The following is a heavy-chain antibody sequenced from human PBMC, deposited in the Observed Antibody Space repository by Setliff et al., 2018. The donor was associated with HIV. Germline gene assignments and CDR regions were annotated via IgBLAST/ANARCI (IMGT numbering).Heavy chain of an antibody. CDR2: IWYYGSNK. D-gene: IGHD1-26*01. J-gene: IGHJ6*03. CDR1: GFTFSTSG. CDR3: AKGKGSTTTHFFMDV. Sequence: GGSLRLSCAASGFTFSTSGMHWVRQAPGRGLEWVAFIWYYGSNKYYGDSVKGRFTISRDNYKNMLYMQLNSLRAEDTAVYYCAKGKGSTTTHFFMDVGGKGTTVTVSS. V-gene: IGHV3-30*02.